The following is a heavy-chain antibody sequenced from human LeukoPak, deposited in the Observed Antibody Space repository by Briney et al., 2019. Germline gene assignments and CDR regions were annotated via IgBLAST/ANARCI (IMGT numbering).Heavy chain of an antibody. CDR2: INGDGGST. Sequence: PGGSLRLSCAASGFTFSSYGMSWVRQAPGKGLVWVSRINGDGGSTAYADSVKGRFTISRDSAKNTLYLQMNSLRAEDTAVYYCAELGITMIGGVWGKGTTVTISS. CDR1: GFTFSSYG. D-gene: IGHD3-10*02. J-gene: IGHJ6*04. CDR3: AELGITMIGGV. V-gene: IGHV3-74*01.